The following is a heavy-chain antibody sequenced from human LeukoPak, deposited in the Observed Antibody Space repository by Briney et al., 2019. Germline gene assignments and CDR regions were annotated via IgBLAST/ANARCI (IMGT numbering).Heavy chain of an antibody. V-gene: IGHV3-21*01. D-gene: IGHD1-26*01. J-gene: IGHJ6*03. CDR3: ARVIVGPNFYYMDV. CDR1: EFTFSGYT. Sequence: PGGSLRLSCAASEFTFSGYTMTWVRQTPGRGLEWVSSITSSSTSIYYADSVKGRFTISRDNVKNSLYLQMSSLRADDTAVYYCARVIVGPNFYYMDVWGKGTTVTVSS. CDR2: ITSSSTSI.